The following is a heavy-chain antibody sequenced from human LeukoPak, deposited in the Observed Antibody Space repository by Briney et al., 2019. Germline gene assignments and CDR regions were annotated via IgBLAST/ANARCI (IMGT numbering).Heavy chain of an antibody. CDR2: ISSSSSTI. CDR3: ARDGLSGYFDY. J-gene: IGHJ4*02. D-gene: IGHD3-10*01. CDR1: GFTFSSYS. Sequence: GGSLRLSCAASGFTFSSYSMNWVRQAPGKGLERVSYISSSSSTIYYADSVKGRFTISRDNAKNSLYLQMNSLRAEDTAVYYCARDGLSGYFDYWGQGTLVTVSS. V-gene: IGHV3-48*01.